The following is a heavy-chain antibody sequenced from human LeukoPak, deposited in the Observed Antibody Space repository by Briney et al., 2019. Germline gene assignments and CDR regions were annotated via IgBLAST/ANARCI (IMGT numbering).Heavy chain of an antibody. Sequence: GGFLRLSCAASGFTFSSYGMHWVRQAPGKGLEWVAVICYDGSSKYYEDSVKGRFTISRDNSKNTLYLQMNSLRAEDTAVYYCARDPASYYYDSSGYRNDYWGQGTLVTVSS. CDR3: ARDPASYYYDSSGYRNDY. CDR1: GFTFSSYG. D-gene: IGHD3-22*01. V-gene: IGHV3-33*01. CDR2: ICYDGSSK. J-gene: IGHJ4*02.